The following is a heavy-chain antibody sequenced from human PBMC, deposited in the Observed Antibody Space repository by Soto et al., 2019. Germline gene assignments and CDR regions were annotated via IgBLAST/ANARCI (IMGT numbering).Heavy chain of an antibody. D-gene: IGHD1-7*01. CDR3: ATDNPTGNYAGGAMDV. J-gene: IGHJ6*02. V-gene: IGHV1-46*01. CDR2: IKPSAGRR. Sequence: GASVKVSCKASGYTLTDYFLHWVRQAPGQGLEWMGMIKPSAGRRGNAQKLQGRATVTWDTSTSTVYMELSSLRSEDTAVYYCATDNPTGNYAGGAMDVWGQGTTVTVSS. CDR1: GYTLTDYF.